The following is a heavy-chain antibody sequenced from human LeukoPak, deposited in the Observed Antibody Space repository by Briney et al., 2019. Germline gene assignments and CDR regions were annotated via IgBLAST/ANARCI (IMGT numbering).Heavy chain of an antibody. V-gene: IGHV1-69*08. D-gene: IGHD6-13*01. J-gene: IGHJ6*02. CDR2: IIPILGTA. Sequence: GASVKVSCKASGYTFTRHYIQWVRQAPGQGLEWMGRIIPILGTANYAQKFQGRVTITADKSTSTAYMELSSLRSEDTAVYYCARGEWQQPTTPLDVWGQGTTVTVSS. CDR3: ARGEWQQPTTPLDV. CDR1: GYTFTRHY.